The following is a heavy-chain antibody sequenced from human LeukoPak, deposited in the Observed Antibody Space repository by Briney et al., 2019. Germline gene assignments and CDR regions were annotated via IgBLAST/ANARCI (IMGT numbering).Heavy chain of an antibody. V-gene: IGHV4-39*07. D-gene: IGHD6-13*01. CDR3: ARGEGSSPPGKDY. J-gene: IGHJ4*02. CDR2: IYYSGST. CDR1: GGSISSSSYY. Sequence: SETLSLTCTVSGGSISSSSYYWGWIRQPPGKGLEWIGSIYYSGSTYYNPSLKSRVTMSVDTSKNQFSLKLSSVTAADTAVYYCARGEGSSPPGKDYWGQGTLVTVSS.